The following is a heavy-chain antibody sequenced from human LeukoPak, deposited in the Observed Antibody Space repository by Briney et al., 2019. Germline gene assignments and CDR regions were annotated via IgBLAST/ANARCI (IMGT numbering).Heavy chain of an antibody. Sequence: RRASVKVSCKASGYTFTSYGISWVRQAPGQGLEWMGWISAYNNGYTNHTQKLQGRVTMTTDTSTSTAYMELRSLRSDDTAVYYCARDGHSSGYYQTDAFHIWGQGTMVTVSS. CDR2: ISAYNNGYT. CDR3: ARDGHSSGYYQTDAFHI. J-gene: IGHJ3*02. D-gene: IGHD3-22*01. CDR1: GYTFTSYG. V-gene: IGHV1-18*01.